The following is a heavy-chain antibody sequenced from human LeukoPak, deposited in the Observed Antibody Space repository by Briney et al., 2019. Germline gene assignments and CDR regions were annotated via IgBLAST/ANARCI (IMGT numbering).Heavy chain of an antibody. CDR2: IYHSGST. J-gene: IGHJ5*02. CDR1: GYSISSGYY. D-gene: IGHD3-22*01. Sequence: SETLSLTCTVSGYSISSGYYWGWIRQPPGQGLEWIGSIYHSGSTYYNPSLKSRVTISVDTSKNQFSLKLSSVTAADTAVYYCARNGDSSGYYPWGQGTLVTVSS. V-gene: IGHV4-38-2*02. CDR3: ARNGDSSGYYP.